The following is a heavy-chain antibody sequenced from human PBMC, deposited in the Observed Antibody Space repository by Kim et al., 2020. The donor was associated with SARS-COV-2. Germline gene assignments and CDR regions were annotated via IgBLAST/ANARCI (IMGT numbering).Heavy chain of an antibody. CDR2: ISGSGGST. CDR1: GFTFSSYA. Sequence: GGSLRLSCAASGFTFSSYAMSWVRQAPGKGLEWVSAISGSGGSTYYADSVKGRFTISRDNSKNTLYLQMNSLRAEDTAVYYCAKEWGTAMVTFWASSFLTPYFDYWGQGTLVTVSS. CDR3: AKEWGTAMVTFWASSFLTPYFDY. D-gene: IGHD5-18*01. V-gene: IGHV3-23*01. J-gene: IGHJ4*02.